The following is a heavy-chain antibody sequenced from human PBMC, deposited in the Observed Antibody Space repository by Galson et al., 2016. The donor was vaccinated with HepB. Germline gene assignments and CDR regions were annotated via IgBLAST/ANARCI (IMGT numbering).Heavy chain of an antibody. J-gene: IGHJ5*02. Sequence: SVKVSCKASGYTLTSYYMHWVRQAPGQGLEWMGVISPTGGTTTYAQRFQGRITITRDRSTSTVYMEMSSLRSEDTALYYCARAPLWGLARFDLWGQGTPVTVST. V-gene: IGHV1-46*01. CDR3: ARAPLWGLARFDL. CDR2: ISPTGGTT. CDR1: GYTLTSYY. D-gene: IGHD2-21*02.